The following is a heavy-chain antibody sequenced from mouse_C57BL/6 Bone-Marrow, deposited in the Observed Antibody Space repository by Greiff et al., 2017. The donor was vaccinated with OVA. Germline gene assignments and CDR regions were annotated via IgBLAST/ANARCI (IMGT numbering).Heavy chain of an antibody. J-gene: IGHJ2*01. CDR2: IYPGDGDT. D-gene: IGHD2-3*01. V-gene: IGHV1-80*01. Sequence: VKLQESGAELVKPGASVKISCKASGYAFSSYWMNWVKQRPGKGLEWIGQIYPGDGDTNYNGKFKGKATLTADKSSSTAYMQLSSLTSEDSAVYFCARRDGYYVVFDYWGQGTTLTVSS. CDR1: GYAFSSYW. CDR3: ARRDGYYVVFDY.